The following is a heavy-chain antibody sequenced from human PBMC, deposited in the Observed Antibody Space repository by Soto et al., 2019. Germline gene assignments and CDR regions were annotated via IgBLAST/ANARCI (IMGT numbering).Heavy chain of an antibody. J-gene: IGHJ4*02. CDR3: SRAVDGYSQFDD. CDR1: GASVTRDGNC. Sequence: QVQLRESGSGLVKPSQTLSLTCSVSGASVTRDGNCWTWIRQPPGKVLEFVASIYHGGSTFYNPSVRSRVTISLDRSKNQFSLKLTSVTAADTAVYYCSRAVDGYSQFDDWGQGTLVTVSS. V-gene: IGHV4-30-2*01. D-gene: IGHD4-4*01. CDR2: IYHGGST.